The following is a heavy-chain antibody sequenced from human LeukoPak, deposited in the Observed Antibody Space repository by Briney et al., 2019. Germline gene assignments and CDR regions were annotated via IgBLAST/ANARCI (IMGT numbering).Heavy chain of an antibody. J-gene: IGHJ4*02. Sequence: PSETLSLTCTVSGGSISSYYWSWIRQPPGKGLEWIGNIYYSGSTNYNPSPKSRVTISVDTSKNQFSLKLSSVTAADTAVYYCAGVYSGYDSVSYWGQGTLVTVSS. CDR3: AGVYSGYDSVSY. CDR2: IYYSGST. D-gene: IGHD5-12*01. CDR1: GGSISSYY. V-gene: IGHV4-59*01.